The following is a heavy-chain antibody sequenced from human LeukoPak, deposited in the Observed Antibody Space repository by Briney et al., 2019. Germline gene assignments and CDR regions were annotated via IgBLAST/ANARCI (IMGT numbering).Heavy chain of an antibody. CDR1: GFTFSDSA. CDR2: IRGTSHGHAT. V-gene: IGHV3-73*01. Sequence: GGSLRLSCAPSGFTFSDSAIHWVRQASGKGLEWVGRIRGTSHGHATAYAASVRGRFTLSRDDSKNPAYLQMDSLKTEDTALYYCTTPNEGNWFDPWGQGNLVTVSS. CDR3: TTPNEGNWFDP. D-gene: IGHD2-8*01. J-gene: IGHJ5*02.